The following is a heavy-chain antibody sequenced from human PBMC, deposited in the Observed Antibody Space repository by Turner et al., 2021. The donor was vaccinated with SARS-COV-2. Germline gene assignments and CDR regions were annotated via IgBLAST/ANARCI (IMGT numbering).Heavy chain of an antibody. D-gene: IGHD3-22*01. J-gene: IGHJ3*02. Sequence: QVQLVASGGALVQPAASLRLPCAASGFTFSSYGMHWGRQAPGKGLEWVAGIWYDGSNKYYADSVKGRFTISRDISKNTLYLQMNSLRAEDTAVYYCARDHYYDSSGYTLDAFDIWGQGTMVTISS. CDR2: IWYDGSNK. CDR3: ARDHYYDSSGYTLDAFDI. V-gene: IGHV3-33*01. CDR1: GFTFSSYG.